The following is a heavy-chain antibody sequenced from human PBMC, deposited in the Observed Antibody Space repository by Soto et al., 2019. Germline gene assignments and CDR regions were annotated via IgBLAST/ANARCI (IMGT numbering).Heavy chain of an antibody. Sequence: PGGSLRLSCAASGFTFSSYAMHWVRQAPGKGLEWVAVMSSDASNKYYADSVKGRFTISRDNSQNTLYLQMNSLRPEDTAVYYCAKGSSSVYYYYYGMDVWGQGTTVTVSS. V-gene: IGHV3-30*04. CDR3: AKGSSSVYYYYYGMDV. J-gene: IGHJ6*02. CDR2: MSSDASNK. CDR1: GFTFSSYA. D-gene: IGHD6-6*01.